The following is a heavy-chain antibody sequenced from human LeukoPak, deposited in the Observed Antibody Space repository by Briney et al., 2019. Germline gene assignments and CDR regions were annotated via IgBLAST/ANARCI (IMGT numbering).Heavy chain of an antibody. J-gene: IGHJ4*02. Sequence: SETLSLTCTVSGGSISSFYWSWIRQPPGKGLEWIGYIYYSGSTNDNPSLKSRVAISVDTSRNQFSLKLSSVTAADTAVYYCARSTRAADGTGPYCSDSWGLGTLVTVSS. CDR2: IYYSGST. CDR1: GGSISSFY. CDR3: ARSTRAADGTGPYCSDS. D-gene: IGHD6-13*01. V-gene: IGHV4-59*01.